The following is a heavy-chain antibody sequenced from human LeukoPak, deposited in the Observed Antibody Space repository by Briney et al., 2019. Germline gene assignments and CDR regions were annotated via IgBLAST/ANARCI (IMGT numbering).Heavy chain of an antibody. V-gene: IGHV3-11*01. Sequence: GGSLRLSCAASGFTFSDYYMSWIRQAPGKGLEWVSYISSSGSTLYYADSVKGRITISRDNAKSSLYLQMNSLRAEDTAVYYCARRRYNWNAIDYWGQGTLVTVSS. J-gene: IGHJ4*02. CDR3: ARRRYNWNAIDY. D-gene: IGHD1-20*01. CDR2: ISSSGSTL. CDR1: GFTFSDYY.